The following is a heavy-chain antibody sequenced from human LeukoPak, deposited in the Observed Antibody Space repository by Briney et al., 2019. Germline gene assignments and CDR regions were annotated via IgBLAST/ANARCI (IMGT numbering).Heavy chain of an antibody. CDR3: ARDRGSSGYYYGYFDY. J-gene: IGHJ4*02. Sequence: GGSLRLSCAASGSTFSSYAMHWVRQAPGKGLEWVAVISYDGSNKYYADSVKGRFTISRDNSKNTLYLQMNSLRAEDTAVYYCARDRGSSGYYYGYFDYWGQGTLVTVSS. CDR2: ISYDGSNK. D-gene: IGHD3-22*01. CDR1: GSTFSSYA. V-gene: IGHV3-30-3*01.